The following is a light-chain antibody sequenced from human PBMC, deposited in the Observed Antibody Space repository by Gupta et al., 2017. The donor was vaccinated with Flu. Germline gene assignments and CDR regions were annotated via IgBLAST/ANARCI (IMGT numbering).Light chain of an antibody. CDR2: KDR. J-gene: IGLJ2*01. CDR3: QSAGTTETYVV. CDR1: ALPKQF. V-gene: IGLV3-25*03. Sequence: SYDLTQPPSVPVSPVQTARIHCSGDALPKQFAFWYQQQAGQAPILVISKDRERTSGIPERCSGSSSGKTVTLTISGVQAEDEADYYCQSAGTTETYVVFGGGTRLVVL.